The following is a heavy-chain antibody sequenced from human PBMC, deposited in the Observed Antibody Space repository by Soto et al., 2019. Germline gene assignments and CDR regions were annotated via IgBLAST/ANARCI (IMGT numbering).Heavy chain of an antibody. J-gene: IGHJ6*02. Sequence: EVQLLETGGGLVQPGGSLRLSCKASGFIFQNFVINWVRQATGNGLEWVSIIGGTGQYTFYADSVRGRFTFTRDNSENTVYLEMNSLRAEDTAVYFCAKGGTSHIYGIDVWGPGTTIIVSS. CDR1: GFIFQNFV. V-gene: IGHV3-23*01. CDR2: IGGTGQYT. D-gene: IGHD2-2*01. CDR3: AKGGTSHIYGIDV.